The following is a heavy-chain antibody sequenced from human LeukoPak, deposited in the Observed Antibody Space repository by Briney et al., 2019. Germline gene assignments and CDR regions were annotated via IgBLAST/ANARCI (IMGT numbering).Heavy chain of an antibody. CDR3: VKGLKYQLLFGAFDI. CDR1: GFTFDDYA. Sequence: GGSLRLSCAASGFTFDDYAMHWVRQAPGKGLEWVSGISWNSGSKGYADSVKGRFTISRDTAKNSLYLQMNSLRAEDMALYYCVKGLKYQLLFGAFDIWGQGTMVTVSS. J-gene: IGHJ3*02. V-gene: IGHV3-9*03. CDR2: ISWNSGSK. D-gene: IGHD2-2*01.